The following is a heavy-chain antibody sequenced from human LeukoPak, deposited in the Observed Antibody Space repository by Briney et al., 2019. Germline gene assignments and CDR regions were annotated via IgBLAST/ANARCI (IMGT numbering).Heavy chain of an antibody. J-gene: IGHJ4*02. CDR3: ARGGRHSALFGYSSSWYVNY. CDR1: GYIFTGYY. D-gene: IGHD6-13*01. CDR2: INPNSGDT. V-gene: IGHV1-2*02. Sequence: ASVKVSCKASGYIFTGYYIHWVRQAPGQGLEWMGWINPNSGDTKYAQKFQGRVTMTRDTSNNTVYMDLTRLIFDDTAVYYCARGGRHSALFGYSSSWYVNYWGQGTLVTVSS.